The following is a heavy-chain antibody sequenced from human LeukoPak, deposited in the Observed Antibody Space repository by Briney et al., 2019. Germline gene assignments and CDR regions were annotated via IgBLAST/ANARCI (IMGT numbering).Heavy chain of an antibody. J-gene: IGHJ4*02. CDR1: GGSISSGTYY. CDR2: IYTRGHT. Sequence: SGXLSLTCTVSGGSISSGTYYWSWIRQPAGKGLEWIGRIYTRGHTNYNPSLNSRVTISVDTSKNQFSLKLSSVIAADTAVYYCARDRDCGGDCYTFDYWGQGTLVTVSS. CDR3: ARDRDCGGDCYTFDY. D-gene: IGHD2-21*02. V-gene: IGHV4-61*02.